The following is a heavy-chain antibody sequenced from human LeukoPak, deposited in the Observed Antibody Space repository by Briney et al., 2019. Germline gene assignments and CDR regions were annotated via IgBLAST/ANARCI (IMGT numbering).Heavy chain of an antibody. CDR1: GGSISSYY. CDR2: IYYSGST. V-gene: IGHV4-59*01. CDR3: AAANGYNLFDY. J-gene: IGHJ4*02. D-gene: IGHD5-24*01. Sequence: PSETLSLTCTVSGGSISSYYWSWIRQPPGKGLEWIGYIYYSGSTNYNPSLKSRVTISVDTSKNQFSLELSSVTAADTAVYYCAAANGYNLFDYWGQGTLVTVSS.